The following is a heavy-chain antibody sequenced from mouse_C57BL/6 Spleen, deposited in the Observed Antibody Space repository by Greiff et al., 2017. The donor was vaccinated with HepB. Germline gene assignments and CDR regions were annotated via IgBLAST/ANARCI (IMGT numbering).Heavy chain of an antibody. CDR2: ISGGGGNT. CDR1: GFTFSSYT. J-gene: IGHJ4*01. V-gene: IGHV5-9*01. D-gene: IGHD2-1*01. Sequence: EVQGVESGGGLVKPGGSLKLSCAASGFTFSSYTMSWVRQTPEKRLEWVATISGGGGNTYYPDSVKCRFTISRANAKNTLYLQMSSLRSEDTALDYCATDLLLYPYYAMDYWCQGTSVTVSS. CDR3: ATDLLLYPYYAMDY.